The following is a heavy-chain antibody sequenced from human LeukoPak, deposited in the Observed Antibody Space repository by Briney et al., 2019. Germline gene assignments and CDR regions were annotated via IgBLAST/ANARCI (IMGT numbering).Heavy chain of an antibody. CDR3: AKDLTVTTPNQVNNWFDP. J-gene: IGHJ5*02. D-gene: IGHD4-17*01. Sequence: PGGSLRLSCAASGFTFSSYAMSWVRQAPGKGLEWVSAISGSGGSTYYADSVKGRFTISRDNSKNTLYLQMNSLRAEDTAVYYCAKDLTVTTPNQVNNWFDPWGQGTLVTVSS. V-gene: IGHV3-23*01. CDR1: GFTFSSYA. CDR2: ISGSGGST.